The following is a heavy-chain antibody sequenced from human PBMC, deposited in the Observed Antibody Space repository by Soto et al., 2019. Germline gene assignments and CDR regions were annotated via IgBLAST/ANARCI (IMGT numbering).Heavy chain of an antibody. CDR3: ARCSLVVIPVPGFDP. Sequence: PXETLSLTCTVSGCSISSGGYYWSWIRQHPGRGLEWIGYIYYNGNTYYNPSLKSRVTVSVDTSKNQFSLNVRSVTAADTAVYYCARCSLVVIPVPGFDPSGQGTLVTVSS. V-gene: IGHV4-31*03. J-gene: IGHJ5*02. CDR2: IYYNGNT. D-gene: IGHD2-15*01. CDR1: GCSISSGGYY.